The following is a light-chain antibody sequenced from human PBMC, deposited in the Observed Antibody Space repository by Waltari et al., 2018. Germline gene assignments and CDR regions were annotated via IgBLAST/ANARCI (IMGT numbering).Light chain of an antibody. CDR3: QVWDIDSDPSVV. Sequence: SYVLTQPPSVSVAPGRTASITCGGNNIGTKTATWYQQKPGQAPVMVVYDDIDRPSGIPERFSGSNSGNTATLIINRVEAGDEADYYCQVWDIDSDPSVVFGGGTKLTVL. J-gene: IGLJ2*01. CDR1: NIGTKT. CDR2: DDI. V-gene: IGLV3-21*03.